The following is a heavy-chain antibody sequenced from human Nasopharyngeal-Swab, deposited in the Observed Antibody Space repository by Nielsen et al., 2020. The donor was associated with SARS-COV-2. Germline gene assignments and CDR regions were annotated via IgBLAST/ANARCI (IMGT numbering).Heavy chain of an antibody. CDR1: GFTFSTAA. D-gene: IGHD6-13*01. CDR2: ISIIGDKR. J-gene: IGHJ5*02. V-gene: IGHV3-23*01. CDR3: ARPLSRDSTWTTEANWFDP. Sequence: GESLKISCVVSGFTFSTAAMSWVRQAPGKGLEYVSGISIIGDKRYYAESVKGRFTISRDNSENTVYLQMNSLRAEDTALYHCARPLSRDSTWTTEANWFDPWGQGTLVTVSS.